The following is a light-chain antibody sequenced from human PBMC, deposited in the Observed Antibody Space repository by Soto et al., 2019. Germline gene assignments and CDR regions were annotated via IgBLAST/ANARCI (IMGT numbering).Light chain of an antibody. CDR3: QQYGSSPRT. Sequence: EIVLTQSPGTLSLSPGERATLSCRASQSVSSSYLAWYQQKPGQAPRLLIYGASNRATGIPDRFSGSGSGTDITLTISRLEPEDFAVYYCQQYGSSPRTCGQGTKVEIK. J-gene: IGKJ1*01. V-gene: IGKV3-20*01. CDR2: GAS. CDR1: QSVSSSY.